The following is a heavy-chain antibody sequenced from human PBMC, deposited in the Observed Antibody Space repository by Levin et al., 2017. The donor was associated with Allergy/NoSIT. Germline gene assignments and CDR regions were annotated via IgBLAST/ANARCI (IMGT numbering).Heavy chain of an antibody. CDR3: ARDAWELQTYYYGMDV. J-gene: IGHJ6*02. V-gene: IGHV3-30*04. CDR2: ISYDGSDK. Sequence: PGGSLRLSCAASGFTFSGYAMHWVRQAPGKGLEWVAVISYDGSDKYYADSVKGRFTISRDKSDNTLYLQMNSLRAEDTAVYYCARDAWELQTYYYGMDVWGQGTTVTVSS. D-gene: IGHD1-26*01. CDR1: GFTFSGYA.